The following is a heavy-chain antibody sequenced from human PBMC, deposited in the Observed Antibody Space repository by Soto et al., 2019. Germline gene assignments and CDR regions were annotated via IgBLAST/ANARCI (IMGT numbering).Heavy chain of an antibody. CDR3: ARDSVRAVFRGYYYGMDV. D-gene: IGHD6-19*01. V-gene: IGHV3-66*01. J-gene: IGHJ6*02. CDR1: GFTVSSNY. Sequence: EVPLVESGGGLVQPGGSLRLSCAASGFTVSSNYMSWVRQAPGKGLEWVSVIYSGGSTYYADSVKGRFTISRDNSKNTLYLQMNSLRAEDTAVYYCARDSVRAVFRGYYYGMDVWGQGTTVTVSS. CDR2: IYSGGST.